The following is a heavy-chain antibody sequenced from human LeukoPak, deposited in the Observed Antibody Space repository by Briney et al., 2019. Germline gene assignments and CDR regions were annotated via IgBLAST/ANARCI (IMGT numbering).Heavy chain of an antibody. D-gene: IGHD2-2*01. J-gene: IGHJ6*03. CDR1: GGTFSSYA. V-gene: IGHV1-69*06. Sequence: ASVKVSCKASGGTFSSYAISWVRQAPGQGLEWMGGIIPIFGTANYAQKFQGRVTITADKSTSTAYMELSSLRSEDTAVYYCARSGYCSSTSCYVGYYYMDVWGKGTTVTVSS. CDR2: IIPIFGTA. CDR3: ARSGYCSSTSCYVGYYYMDV.